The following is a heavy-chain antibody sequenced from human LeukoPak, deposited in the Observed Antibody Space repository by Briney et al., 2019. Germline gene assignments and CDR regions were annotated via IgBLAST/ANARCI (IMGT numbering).Heavy chain of an antibody. D-gene: IGHD3-3*01. CDR3: ARVRRSLNWFDS. Sequence: SETLSLTCTVSDDSISSSSYYWGWIRQPPGKGLEWIGNVYYSGITHYNPSLKSRVTILVDTSKNQFSLKLSSVTDADTAVYYCARVRRSLNWFDSWGQGTLVTVSS. CDR2: VYYSGIT. J-gene: IGHJ5*01. CDR1: DDSISSSSYY. V-gene: IGHV4-39*01.